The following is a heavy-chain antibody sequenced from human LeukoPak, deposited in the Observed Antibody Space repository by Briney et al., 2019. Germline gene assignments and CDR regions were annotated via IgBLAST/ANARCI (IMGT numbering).Heavy chain of an antibody. CDR2: IYYSGST. CDR1: GGSISSYY. J-gene: IGHJ6*02. CDR3: ARQYYYGLGDV. Sequence: LETLSLTCTVSGGSISSYYWSWIRQPPGKGLEWIGYIYYSGSTNYNPSLKSRVTISVDTSKNQFSLKLSSVTAADTAVYYCARQYYYGLGDVWGQGTTVTVSS. D-gene: IGHD3-10*01. V-gene: IGHV4-59*08.